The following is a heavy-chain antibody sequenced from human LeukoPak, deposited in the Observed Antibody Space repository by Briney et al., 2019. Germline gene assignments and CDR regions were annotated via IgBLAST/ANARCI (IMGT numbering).Heavy chain of an antibody. Sequence: ASVKVSCKASGYTFIGYYMHWVRQAPGQGLEWMGWINPNSGGTDYEQKFQGRVTMTRDTSISTAYMELSSLRSDDTAVYYCVRDRYYGSGSFYQMDVWGQGTTATVSS. V-gene: IGHV1-2*02. CDR2: INPNSGGT. D-gene: IGHD3-10*01. J-gene: IGHJ6*02. CDR1: GYTFIGYY. CDR3: VRDRYYGSGSFYQMDV.